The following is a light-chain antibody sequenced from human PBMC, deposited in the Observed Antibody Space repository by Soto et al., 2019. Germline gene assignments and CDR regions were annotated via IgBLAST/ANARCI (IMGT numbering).Light chain of an antibody. V-gene: IGKV4-1*01. CDR3: QQYYNTPHG. CDR1: QSVLYSSNNKNY. Sequence: DIVMTQSPDSLAVSLGERATINCKSSQSVLYSSNNKNYLAWYQQKPGQPPKLLIYCASTRESGVPDRCSGSGSGTDFSLTISSLQAEDVAVYYCQQYYNTPHGFCGGTKVEIK. J-gene: IGKJ4*01. CDR2: CAS.